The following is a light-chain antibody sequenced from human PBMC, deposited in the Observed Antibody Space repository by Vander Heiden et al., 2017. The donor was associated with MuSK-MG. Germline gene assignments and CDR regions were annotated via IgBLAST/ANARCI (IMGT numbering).Light chain of an antibody. J-gene: IGLJ2*01. CDR2: QDS. V-gene: IGLV3-1*01. Sequence: SYELTQPPSVSVSPGQTASITCSGAKLGDKYACWYQQKPGQSPVLVIYQDSKRPSGIPERFSGSNSGNTATLTISGTQAMDEDDYYCQAWDSSTGVFGGGTKLTVL. CDR3: QAWDSSTGV. CDR1: KLGDKY.